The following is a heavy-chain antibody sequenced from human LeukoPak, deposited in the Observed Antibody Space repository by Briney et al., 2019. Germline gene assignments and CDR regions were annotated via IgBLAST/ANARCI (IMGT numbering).Heavy chain of an antibody. D-gene: IGHD3-22*01. V-gene: IGHV1-2*02. CDR3: ARGGNYYDSSGYYPTYYFDY. Sequence: ASVRVSCKASGYTFTGYYMHWVRQAPGQGLEWMGWINPNSGGTNYAQKFQGRVTMTRDTSISTAYMELSRLRSDDTAVYYCARGGNYYDSSGYYPTYYFDYWGQGTVVTVSS. J-gene: IGHJ4*02. CDR1: GYTFTGYY. CDR2: INPNSGGT.